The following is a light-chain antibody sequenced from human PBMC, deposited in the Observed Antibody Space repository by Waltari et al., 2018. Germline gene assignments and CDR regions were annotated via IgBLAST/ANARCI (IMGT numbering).Light chain of an antibody. Sequence: QSALTQPASVSDSPGQSITISCTGISSVAGYWNLVSWYQQHPGKAPKLLISEATKRPSGVSDRFSGSKSGNTASLTISGLHTEDEAHYYCCSYAGDNSLIFGGGTKVTVL. J-gene: IGLJ2*01. CDR1: SSVAGYWNL. CDR2: EAT. V-gene: IGLV2-23*01. CDR3: CSYAGDNSLI.